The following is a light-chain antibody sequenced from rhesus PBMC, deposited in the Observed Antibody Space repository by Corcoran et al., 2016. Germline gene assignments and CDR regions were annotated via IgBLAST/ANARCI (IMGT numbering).Light chain of an antibody. CDR3: QQYDDLPFT. V-gene: IGKV1-19*01. CDR2: AEA. Sequence: DIQMTQSPSSLSAAVGDKVTINCHASQGINSWLAGYQQKPGKAPKPLFYAEASLQIGVPSRFTGRVSGTDYTPPPSGLPPYDFATYFCQQYDDLPFTFGPGTKLDI. CDR1: QGINSW. J-gene: IGKJ3*01.